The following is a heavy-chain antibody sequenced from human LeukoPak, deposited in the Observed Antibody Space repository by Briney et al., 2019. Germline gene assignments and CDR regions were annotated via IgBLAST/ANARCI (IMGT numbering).Heavy chain of an antibody. V-gene: IGHV3-11*04. Sequence: PGGSLRLSCAASGFTFSQYYMSWISQAPGKGLEWVSYISSSGNTIYYADSVKGRFTISRDNAKNSLYLQMNSLRAEDTAVYYCARARGYCSGGSCSGDFDYWGQGTLVTVSS. CDR2: ISSSGNTI. CDR1: GFTFSQYY. CDR3: ARARGYCSGGSCSGDFDY. D-gene: IGHD2-15*01. J-gene: IGHJ4*02.